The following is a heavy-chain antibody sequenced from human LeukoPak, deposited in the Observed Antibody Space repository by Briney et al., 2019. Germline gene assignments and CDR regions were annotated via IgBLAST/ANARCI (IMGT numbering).Heavy chain of an antibody. CDR2: INPNSGDT. J-gene: IGHJ3*02. V-gene: IGHV1-2*02. CDR3: ARGETEETGTRPDAFDI. D-gene: IGHD6-13*01. Sequence: ASVKVSCKASGYTFTGYYMHWVRQAPGQGLEWMGWINPNSGDTKYAQNFQGRVTMTRDTSISTAYMELTRLGSDDSAVYYCARGETEETGTRPDAFDIWGQGTMVTVSS. CDR1: GYTFTGYY.